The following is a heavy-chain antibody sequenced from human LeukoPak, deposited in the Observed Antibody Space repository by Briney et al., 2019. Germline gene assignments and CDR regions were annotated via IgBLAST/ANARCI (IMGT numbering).Heavy chain of an antibody. V-gene: IGHV3-23*01. J-gene: IGHJ4*02. CDR2: ITSSGEAT. CDR3: AKDRPNYYHSNGHYYRRDGDY. CDR1: GFTFSIYA. Sequence: PGGSLRLSCDASGFTFSIYAMSWVRQGPGKGLDGVSSITSSGEATYYADSVKGRFTIPRDNSRYTLSLQMNSLRAEDTAVYYCAKDRPNYYHSNGHYYRRDGDYWGQGTLVTVSS. D-gene: IGHD3-22*01.